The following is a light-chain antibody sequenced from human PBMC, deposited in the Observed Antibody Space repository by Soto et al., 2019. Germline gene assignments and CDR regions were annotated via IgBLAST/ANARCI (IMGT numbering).Light chain of an antibody. CDR1: QSVLRN. J-gene: IGKJ1*01. Sequence: IVMTQSPVTLSVSPGERATLSCRASQSVLRNLAWYQQKPGQAPRLLIYGASSRATGIPDRFSGSGSGTEFTLTISSLQSEDFAIYFCQQYYNWPRTFGQGTKVDIK. CDR3: QQYYNWPRT. CDR2: GAS. V-gene: IGKV3D-15*01.